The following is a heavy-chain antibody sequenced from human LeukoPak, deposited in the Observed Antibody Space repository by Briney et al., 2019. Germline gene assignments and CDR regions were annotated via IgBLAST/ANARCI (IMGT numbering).Heavy chain of an antibody. V-gene: IGHV4-59*01. Sequence: PSETLSLTCTVSGGSISSYYWSWIRQPPGKGLEYIGYISYSGSTNYNPSLKSRVTISVDTSKNQFSLKLSSVTAADTAVYYCARLSTQYSSGYYFFDYWGQGTLVTVSS. CDR1: GGSISSYY. D-gene: IGHD3-22*01. CDR3: ARLSTQYSSGYYFFDY. CDR2: ISYSGST. J-gene: IGHJ4*02.